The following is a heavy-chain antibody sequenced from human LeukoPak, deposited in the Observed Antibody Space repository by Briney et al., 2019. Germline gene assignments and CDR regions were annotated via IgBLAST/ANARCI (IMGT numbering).Heavy chain of an antibody. CDR3: ARADRTGITIFGVVINSNFDY. D-gene: IGHD3-3*01. CDR2: ISSSSSYI. CDR1: GFTFSSYS. J-gene: IGHJ4*02. Sequence: GGSLRLSCAASGFTFSSYSTNWVRQAPGKGLEWVSSISSSSSYIYYADSVKGRFTISRDNAKNSLYLQMNSLRAEDTAVYYCARADRTGITIFGVVINSNFDYWGQGTLVTVSS. V-gene: IGHV3-21*01.